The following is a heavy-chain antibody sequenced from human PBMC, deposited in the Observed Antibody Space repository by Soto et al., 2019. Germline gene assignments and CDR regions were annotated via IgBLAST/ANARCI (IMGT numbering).Heavy chain of an antibody. D-gene: IGHD6-13*01. Sequence: QVQLVESGGGVVQPGRSLRLSCAASGFTFSSYGMHWVRQAPGKGLEWVAVIWYDGSNKYYADSVKGRFTISRDNSKNTLYLQMNSLRAEERAVYYCARDNSSSWYGQTNWFDPWGQGTLVTVSS. V-gene: IGHV3-33*01. CDR2: IWYDGSNK. CDR3: ARDNSSSWYGQTNWFDP. J-gene: IGHJ5*02. CDR1: GFTFSSYG.